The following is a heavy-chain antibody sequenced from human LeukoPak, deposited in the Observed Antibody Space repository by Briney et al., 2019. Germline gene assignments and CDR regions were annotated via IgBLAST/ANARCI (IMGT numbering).Heavy chain of an antibody. J-gene: IGHJ4*02. V-gene: IGHV4-39*07. CDR2: IYYSGST. Sequence: PSETLSLTCTVSGGSISSSSYYWGWIRQPPGKGLEWIGSIYYSGSTYYNPSLKSRVTISADTSKNQFSLKLSSVTAADTAVYYCARECYYDPAEGYWGQGTLVTVSS. D-gene: IGHD3-22*01. CDR3: ARECYYDPAEGY. CDR1: GGSISSSSYY.